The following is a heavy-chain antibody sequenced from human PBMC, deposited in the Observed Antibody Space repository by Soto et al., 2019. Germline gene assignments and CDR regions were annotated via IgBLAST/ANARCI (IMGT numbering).Heavy chain of an antibody. CDR1: GGSFSGYY. D-gene: IGHD5-18*01. CDR2: INHSGST. J-gene: IGHJ6*02. Sequence: SETLSLTCAVYGGSFSGYYWSWIRQPPGKGLEWIGEINHSGSTNYNPSLKSRVTISVDTSKNQFSLKLSSVTAADTAVYYCARGYSYGFYYYYGMDVWGQGTTVTVSS. V-gene: IGHV4-34*01. CDR3: ARGYSYGFYYYYGMDV.